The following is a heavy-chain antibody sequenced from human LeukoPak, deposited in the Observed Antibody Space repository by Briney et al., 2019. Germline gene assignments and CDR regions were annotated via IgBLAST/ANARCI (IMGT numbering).Heavy chain of an antibody. J-gene: IGHJ6*03. CDR3: ARDPSMDV. CDR1: GFTFSNYS. V-gene: IGHV3-48*04. Sequence: GGSLRLSCAASGFTFSNYSMNWVRQAPGKGLEWVSYISSSSSTIYHADSVKGRFTISRDNAKNSLYLQMDSLRAEDTAVYYCARDPSMDVWGKGTTVTVSS. CDR2: ISSSSSTI.